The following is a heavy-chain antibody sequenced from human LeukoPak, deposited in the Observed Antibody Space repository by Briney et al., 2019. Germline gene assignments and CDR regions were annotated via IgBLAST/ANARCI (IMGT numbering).Heavy chain of an antibody. V-gene: IGHV1-46*01. CDR2: INPSGGST. CDR3: AGVLDLNFDY. J-gene: IGHJ4*02. D-gene: IGHD2-15*01. CDR1: GYTFTSYY. Sequence: ASVKVSCKASGYTFTSYYMHWVRQAPGQGLEWMGIINPSGGSTSYAQKFQGRVTMTRDTSISTAYMELSRLRSDDTAVYYCAGVLDLNFDYWGQGTLVTVSS.